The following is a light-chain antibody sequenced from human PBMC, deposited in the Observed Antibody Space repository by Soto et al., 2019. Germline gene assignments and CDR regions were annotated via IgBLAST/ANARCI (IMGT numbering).Light chain of an antibody. CDR3: LVFYSGAMI. Sequence: QAVVTQEPSLTVSPGGTATLTCGSSAGTITTGHFPYWFQQKPGQAPRTLIYDTSDRHSWTPARFAGSLLGGKAALTLSGVQAEDEADYYCLVFYSGAMIFGGGTKLTVL. CDR2: DTS. V-gene: IGLV7-46*01. J-gene: IGLJ2*01. CDR1: AGTITTGHF.